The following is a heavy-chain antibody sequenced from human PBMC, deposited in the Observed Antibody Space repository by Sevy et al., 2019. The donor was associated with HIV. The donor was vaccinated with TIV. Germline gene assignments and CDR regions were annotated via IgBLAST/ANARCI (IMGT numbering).Heavy chain of an antibody. D-gene: IGHD3-3*01. Sequence: GWSLRLSCAASGFTFRTYSMNWVRQAPGKGLEWLSSISDDSRYIYYSDSVKGRFTISRANTKNLLYLQINNLRVEDTAIYYCARDFTIFGVVSGIDYWGQGNLVTVSS. CDR2: ISDDSRYI. J-gene: IGHJ4*02. CDR3: ARDFTIFGVVSGIDY. CDR1: GFTFRTYS. V-gene: IGHV3-21*04.